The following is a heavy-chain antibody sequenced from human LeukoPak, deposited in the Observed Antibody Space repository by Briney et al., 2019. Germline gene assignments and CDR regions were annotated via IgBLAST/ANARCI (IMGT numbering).Heavy chain of an antibody. V-gene: IGHV4-59*11. Sequence: KPGGSLRLSCTASGFTLGDHYMSWFRQAPGKGLEWIGYIYCSGSTNYNPSLKSRVTISVDTSKNQFSLKLSSVTAADTAVYYCARGATVATFDPWGQGTLVTVSS. CDR2: IYCSGST. CDR1: GFTLGDHY. J-gene: IGHJ5*02. D-gene: IGHD4-23*01. CDR3: ARGATVATFDP.